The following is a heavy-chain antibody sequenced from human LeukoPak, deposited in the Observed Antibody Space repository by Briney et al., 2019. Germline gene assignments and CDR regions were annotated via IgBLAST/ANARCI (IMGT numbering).Heavy chain of an antibody. J-gene: IGHJ3*02. CDR1: GFTFNTYA. CDR2: ISSSGGST. Sequence: GGSLRLSCAASGFTFNTYAMGWGRQAPGKGLEWVSAISSSGGSTYYADSVKGRFAISRDNSKKTLYLQMNSLRAEDTAVYYCAKDLTFDAFDIWGQGTMVTVSS. CDR3: AKDLTFDAFDI. D-gene: IGHD1-14*01. V-gene: IGHV3-23*01.